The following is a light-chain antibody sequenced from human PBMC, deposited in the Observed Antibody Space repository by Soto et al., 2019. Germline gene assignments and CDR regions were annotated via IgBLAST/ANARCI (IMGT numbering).Light chain of an antibody. V-gene: IGKV1-5*01. Sequence: DIQMTQSPSTLSASVGDRVTITCRASQSISSWLAWYQQKPGKAPKLLIYAASTLQSGVPSRFSGSGSGTEFTLTISSLQAEDFATYYCQQLNSYPLSFGGGTKVDIK. CDR2: AAS. CDR1: QSISSW. J-gene: IGKJ4*01. CDR3: QQLNSYPLS.